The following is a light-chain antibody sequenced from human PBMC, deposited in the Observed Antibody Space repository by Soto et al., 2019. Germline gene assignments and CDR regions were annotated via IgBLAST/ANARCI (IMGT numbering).Light chain of an antibody. Sequence: IKETTLSTPVTPVQPASIYCKSSQSLLHGDGKTYFYWYLQKPGQPPQLLIYEVSNRFSGKPDRFSGSGSGTDFTLKIRRVEAEDVGIYYCMQNILSPWKFGQGTKVEI. J-gene: IGKJ1*01. CDR2: EVS. V-gene: IGKV2D-29*01. CDR3: MQNILSPWK. CDR1: QSLLHGDGKTY.